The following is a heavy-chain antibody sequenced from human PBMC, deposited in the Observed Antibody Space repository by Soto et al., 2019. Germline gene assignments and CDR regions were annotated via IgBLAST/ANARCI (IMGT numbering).Heavy chain of an antibody. CDR3: ARGRGYSGDDHYYYFDMDV. D-gene: IGHD5-12*01. Sequence: GGSLRLGCTSSGFIFGDYAMSWFRLAPGKGLEWVGIVRSIAYGETTEYAASVRGRFTISRDNSKSIAYLQMNSLTSEDTAVYYCARGRGYSGDDHYYYFDMDVWGQGTTVTVSS. CDR2: VRSIAYGETT. J-gene: IGHJ6*02. V-gene: IGHV3-49*03. CDR1: GFIFGDYA.